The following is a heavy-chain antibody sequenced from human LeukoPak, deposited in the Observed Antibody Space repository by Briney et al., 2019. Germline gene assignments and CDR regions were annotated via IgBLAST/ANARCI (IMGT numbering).Heavy chain of an antibody. V-gene: IGHV3-20*01. CDR1: GFTFSDYY. Sequence: GGSLRLSCAASGFTFSDYYMSWIRQAPGKGLEWVSGINWNGGSTGYADSVKGRFTISRDNAKNSLYLQMNSLRAEDTALYHCAREGPATHDFDYWGQGTLVTVSS. D-gene: IGHD1-26*01. CDR2: INWNGGST. J-gene: IGHJ4*02. CDR3: AREGPATHDFDY.